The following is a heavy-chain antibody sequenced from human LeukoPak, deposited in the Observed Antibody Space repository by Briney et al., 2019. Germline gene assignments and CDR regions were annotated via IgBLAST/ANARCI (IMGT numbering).Heavy chain of an antibody. CDR2: INPNSSGT. D-gene: IGHD3-10*01. Sequence: ASVTVSCKASGYTFTGYYMHWVRQPPGQGLELMGWINPNSSGTNYSQKFQGRVTMTRDTSISIAYMELSRLRSDDTAVYYCASETVRGVITSVDYWGQGTLVTVSS. CDR1: GYTFTGYY. J-gene: IGHJ4*02. CDR3: ASETVRGVITSVDY. V-gene: IGHV1-2*02.